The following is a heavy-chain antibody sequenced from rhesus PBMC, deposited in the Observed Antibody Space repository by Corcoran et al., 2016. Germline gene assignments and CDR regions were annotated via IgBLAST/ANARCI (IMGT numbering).Heavy chain of an antibody. J-gene: IGHJ5-1*01. CDR2: ITYSGST. D-gene: IGHD3-16*01. CDR1: VGSISSGSYY. CDR3: ASFTIVVVITTGRFDV. V-gene: IGHV4-122*02. Sequence: QVQLQESGPGLVKPSATLSITCAVSVGSISSGSYYWSWIRPPPGKGLEWIGYITYSGSTSYNPSLKRRVTISRDTSKNQFSLKLSSVTAADTAVYYCASFTIVVVITTGRFDVWGLGVLVTVSS.